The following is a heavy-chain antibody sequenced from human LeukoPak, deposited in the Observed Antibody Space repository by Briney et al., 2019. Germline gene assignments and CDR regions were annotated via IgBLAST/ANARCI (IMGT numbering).Heavy chain of an antibody. CDR2: IYPGDSDI. J-gene: IGHJ4*02. V-gene: IGHV5-51*01. D-gene: IGHD2-21*01. CDR3: ARRLYCGGDCYSFDY. CDR1: GYSFTTYW. Sequence: GESLKISCKGSGYSFTTYWIAWVRQMPGKGLEWMGIIYPGDSDIRYSPSFQGQVTISADKSISTAYLQWSSLKASDTAMYYCARRLYCGGDCYSFDYWGQGTLVTVSS.